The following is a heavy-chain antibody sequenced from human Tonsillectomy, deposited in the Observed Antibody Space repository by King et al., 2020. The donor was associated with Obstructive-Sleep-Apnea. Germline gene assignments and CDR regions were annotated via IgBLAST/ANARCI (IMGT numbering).Heavy chain of an antibody. J-gene: IGHJ4*02. CDR2: IYHSGST. D-gene: IGHD3-16*01. Sequence: VQLQESGPGLVKPSETLSLTCTVSGYSISSGYYWGWIRQPPGKGLEWIGSIYHSGSTYYNPSLKSRVTISVDTSKNQFSLKLSSVTAADTAVYYCAVSARGEQNFDYWGQGTLVTVSS. CDR3: AVSARGEQNFDY. CDR1: GYSISSGYY. V-gene: IGHV4-38-2*02.